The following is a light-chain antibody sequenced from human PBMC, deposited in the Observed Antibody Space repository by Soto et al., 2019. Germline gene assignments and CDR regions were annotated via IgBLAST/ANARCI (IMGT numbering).Light chain of an antibody. V-gene: IGKV3D-15*01. J-gene: IGKJ5*01. Sequence: EIVLTQSPGTLSLSPGERATLSCRASQSVSNNYLAWYQQKPGQAPRLLIYGASNRATGIPDRFSGSGSGTDFTLTISSLRSEDSAVYHCQQYNNWPITFGQGTRLEIK. CDR3: QQYNNWPIT. CDR1: QSVSNN. CDR2: GAS.